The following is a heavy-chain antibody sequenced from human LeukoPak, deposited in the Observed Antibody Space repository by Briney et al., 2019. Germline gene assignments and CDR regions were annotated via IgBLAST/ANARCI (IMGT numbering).Heavy chain of an antibody. V-gene: IGHV3-23*01. CDR3: AKDDPNTYYHGSGSPDY. D-gene: IGHD3-10*01. CDR1: GFTFSSYA. CDR2: ISGSGGST. Sequence: GGSLRLSCAASGFTFSSYAMSWVRQAPGKGLEWVSAISGSGGSTYYADSVKGRFTISRDNSKNTLYLQMNSLRAEDTAVYYCAKDDPNTYYHGSGSPDYWGQGTLVTVSS. J-gene: IGHJ4*02.